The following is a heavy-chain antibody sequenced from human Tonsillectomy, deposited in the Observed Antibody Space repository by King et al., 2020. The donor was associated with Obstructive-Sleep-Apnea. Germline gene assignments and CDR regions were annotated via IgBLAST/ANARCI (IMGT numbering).Heavy chain of an antibody. CDR3: AGDLRYYGMDV. D-gene: IGHD3-9*01. Sequence: QLQESGPGLVKPSQTLSLTCTVSVDSISSGGYYWSWIRQHPGKGLERIGYIYYSGSTYYNPSHKSRVTISLDTSTNQFSLKLTSVPAADTAVYFCAGDLRYYGMDVWGQGTTVTVSS. CDR2: IYYSGST. V-gene: IGHV4-31*03. CDR1: VDSISSGGYY. J-gene: IGHJ6*02.